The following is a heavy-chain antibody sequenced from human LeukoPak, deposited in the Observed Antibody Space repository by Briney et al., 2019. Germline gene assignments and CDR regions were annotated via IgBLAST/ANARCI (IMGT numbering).Heavy chain of an antibody. Sequence: GGTLRLSCAASGFTFRNCGMGWVRRAPGKGLEWVSGISSGGNTYYADSVKGRFTISRDNSKNTLYLQMDSLRAEDTAVYYCARVIGVVRADYYFDYWGQGTLVAVSP. CDR2: ISSGGNT. CDR1: GFTFRNCG. CDR3: ARVIGVVRADYYFDY. J-gene: IGHJ4*02. D-gene: IGHD3-10*01. V-gene: IGHV3-23*01.